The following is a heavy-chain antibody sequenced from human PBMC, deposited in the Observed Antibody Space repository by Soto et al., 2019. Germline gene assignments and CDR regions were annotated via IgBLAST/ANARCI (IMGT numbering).Heavy chain of an antibody. CDR1: GGSISGYY. J-gene: IGHJ4*01. D-gene: IGHD6-13*01. CDR3: ARRIPTAGLFDY. CDR2: VYNGNT. V-gene: IGHV4-59*12. Sequence: SETLSLTCTISGGSISGYYWTWIRQSPGKGLEYIGYVYNGNTNYNPSLQSRLTISRDTPKNQFSLKLNSVTAADTAVYYCARRIPTAGLFDYWGHGTLVTVSS.